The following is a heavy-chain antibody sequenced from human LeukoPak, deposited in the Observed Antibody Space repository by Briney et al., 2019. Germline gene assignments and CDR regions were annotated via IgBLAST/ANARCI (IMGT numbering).Heavy chain of an antibody. Sequence: ASVKVSCKASGYTFTSYGISWVRQAPGQGLELMGWISAYNGNTNYAQKLQGRVTMTTDTSTSTAYMELRSLRSDDTAVYYCARGGAIQYYYYYYMDVWGKGTTVTVSS. CDR1: GYTFTSYG. CDR2: ISAYNGNT. J-gene: IGHJ6*03. CDR3: ARGGAIQYYYYYYMDV. V-gene: IGHV1-18*01. D-gene: IGHD5-18*01.